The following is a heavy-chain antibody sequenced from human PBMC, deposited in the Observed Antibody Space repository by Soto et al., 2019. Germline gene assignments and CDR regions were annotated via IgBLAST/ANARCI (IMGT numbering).Heavy chain of an antibody. Sequence: GGSLRLSCAASGFTVSSNYMSWVRQAPGKGLEWVSVIYSGGSTYYADSVKGRFTISRDNSKNTLYLQMNSLRAEDTAVYYCAKVEDNSGCDYWGQGTLVTVSS. J-gene: IGHJ4*02. CDR1: GFTVSSNY. CDR2: IYSGGST. CDR3: AKVEDNSGCDY. V-gene: IGHV3-53*01. D-gene: IGHD6-19*01.